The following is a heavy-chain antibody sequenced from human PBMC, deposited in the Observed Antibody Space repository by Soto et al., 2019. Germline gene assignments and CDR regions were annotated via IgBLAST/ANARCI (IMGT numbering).Heavy chain of an antibody. Sequence: ASVKVSCKASGYTFTGYYMHWVRQAPGQGLEWMGWISAYNGNTNSAQKLQGRVTMTTDTSTSTAYMELRSLRSDDTAVYYCARVSGTDYYGSGGALDYWGQGTLVTVS. D-gene: IGHD3-10*01. J-gene: IGHJ4*02. CDR2: ISAYNGNT. CDR3: ARVSGTDYYGSGGALDY. CDR1: GYTFTGYY. V-gene: IGHV1-18*04.